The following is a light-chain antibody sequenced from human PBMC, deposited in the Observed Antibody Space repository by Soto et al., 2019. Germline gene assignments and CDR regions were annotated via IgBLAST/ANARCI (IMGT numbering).Light chain of an antibody. CDR3: QPSYRIPYT. CDR1: QTISRY. CDR2: ASS. J-gene: IGKJ2*01. Sequence: DIQMTQSPSSLSASIGDRVTITCRASQTISRYLSWYQKKPRKAPKLLIYASSSLPVGVPSRFSGSGSGTDFTLTINSLQPEDLGTSYCQPSYRIPYTFGQGTDLEI. V-gene: IGKV1-39*01.